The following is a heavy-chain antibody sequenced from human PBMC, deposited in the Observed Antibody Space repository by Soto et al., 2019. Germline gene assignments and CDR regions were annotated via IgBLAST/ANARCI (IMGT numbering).Heavy chain of an antibody. CDR2: IYYIGST. J-gene: IGHJ4*02. CDR3: ARRAATGVAFDY. CDR1: GGSISYY. D-gene: IGHD6-13*01. Sequence: QVQLQESGPGLVKPSETLSLTCTVSGGSISYYWSWIRQPPGKGLEWIGSIYYIGSTNYNPSLKSRVTISLDTSKNQFALKLSSVTAADTAIYYCARRAATGVAFDYWGQGTLVTVSS. V-gene: IGHV4-59*01.